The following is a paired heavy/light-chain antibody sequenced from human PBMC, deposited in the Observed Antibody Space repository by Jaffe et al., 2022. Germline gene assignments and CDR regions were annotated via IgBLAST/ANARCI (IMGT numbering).Light chain of an antibody. CDR1: NIGSKT. CDR3: QVWDDSDHSNWV. Sequence: SYVLTQPPSVSVAPGQTASITCGGNNIGSKTVHWYQQKPGQAPVLVVYDDSDRPSGIPERFSGSNSGNTATLTISRVEAGDEADYYCQVWDDSDHSNWVFGGGTKLTVL. V-gene: IGLV3-21*02. J-gene: IGLJ3*02. CDR2: DDS.
Heavy chain of an antibody. CDR2: IRSKAFGGTT. D-gene: IGHD5-18*01. J-gene: IGHJ4*02. CDR3: TRDGGNSYGLN. CDR1: GFTFGDFA. V-gene: IGHV3-49*04. Sequence: EVQLVESGGGLVQPGRSLRLSCTASGFTFGDFAMTWVRQAPGKGLEWVGFIRSKAFGGTTEYAASVKGRFTISRDDFKSIAYLQLNSLKTEDTAVYYCTRDGGNSYGLNWGQGTLVTVSS.